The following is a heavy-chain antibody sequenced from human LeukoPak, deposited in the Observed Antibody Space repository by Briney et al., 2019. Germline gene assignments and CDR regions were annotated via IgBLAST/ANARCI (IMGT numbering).Heavy chain of an antibody. J-gene: IGHJ4*02. CDR3: AKVFEVRGARRPKDY. CDR2: ISYDGGNK. CDR1: GFTFSDYG. Sequence: PGRSLRLSCAASGFTFSDYGMHWVRQAPGKGLEWVALISYDGGNKFYADSVRDRFTISRDNSKNTLFLQMNSLRIKDTAVYYCAKVFEVRGARRPKDYWGQGTLVIVSS. D-gene: IGHD3-10*01. V-gene: IGHV3-30*18.